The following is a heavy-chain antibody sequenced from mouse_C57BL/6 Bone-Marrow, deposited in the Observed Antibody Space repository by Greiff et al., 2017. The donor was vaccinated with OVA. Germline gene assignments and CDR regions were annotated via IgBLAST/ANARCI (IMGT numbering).Heavy chain of an antibody. Sequence: VQLKQSGAELVRPGASVKLSCTASGFNIKDDYMHWVKQRPEQGLEWIGWIDPENGDTEYASKFQGKATITADTSSNTAYLQLSSLTSEDTAVYYCTTYGLYYFDYWGQGTTLTVSS. J-gene: IGHJ2*01. V-gene: IGHV14-4*01. CDR1: GFNIKDDY. CDR3: TTYGLYYFDY. CDR2: IDPENGDT. D-gene: IGHD1-2*01.